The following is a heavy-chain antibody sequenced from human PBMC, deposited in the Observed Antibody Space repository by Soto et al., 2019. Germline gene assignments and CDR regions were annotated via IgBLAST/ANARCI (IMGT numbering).Heavy chain of an antibody. D-gene: IGHD2-21*01. V-gene: IGHV3-30*18. CDR2: ISYDGSNE. J-gene: IGHJ4*02. CDR1: GFTFSNYG. Sequence: GGSLRLSCEASGFTFSNYGTHWVRQAPGEGLEWVAHISYDGSNEHYTDSVKGRFTISRDNSKNMVFLHMNSLRPEDTAVYHCAKDTYFRESRASSAFDYWGPGTQVLVSS. CDR3: AKDTYFRESRASSAFDY.